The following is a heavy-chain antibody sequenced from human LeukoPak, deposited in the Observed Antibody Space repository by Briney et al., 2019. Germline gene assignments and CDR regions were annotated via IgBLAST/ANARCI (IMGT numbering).Heavy chain of an antibody. CDR3: ARVYGDYHFDY. J-gene: IGHJ4*02. CDR1: DGSLSGSSYY. V-gene: IGHV4-39*07. Sequence: SETLSLTCTVSDGSLSGSSYYWGWIRQPPGTGLEWIASISHSGRTFYNPSLKSRVTTSVDTSKNQFSLRVNSVTSADTAVYYCARVYGDYHFDYWGQGMLVTVSS. CDR2: ISHSGRT. D-gene: IGHD4-17*01.